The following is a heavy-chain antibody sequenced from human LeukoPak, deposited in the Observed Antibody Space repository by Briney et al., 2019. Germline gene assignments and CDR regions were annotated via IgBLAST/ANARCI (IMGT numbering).Heavy chain of an antibody. V-gene: IGHV3-48*02. J-gene: IGHJ4*02. D-gene: IGHD6-13*01. CDR2: ISSSRSTI. CDR1: GFTFSSYS. Sequence: GGSLRLSCAASGFTFSSYSMNWVRQAPGKGLEWVSYISSSRSTIYYADSVKGRFTISRDNAKNSLYLQMNSLSDEDTAVYSCARLGAAAGLLPNAYWGQGTLATVSS. CDR3: ARLGAAAGLLPNAY.